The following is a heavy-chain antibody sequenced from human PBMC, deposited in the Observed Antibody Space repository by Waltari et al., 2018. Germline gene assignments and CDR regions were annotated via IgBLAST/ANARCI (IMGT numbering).Heavy chain of an antibody. J-gene: IGHJ5*02. V-gene: IGHV1-2*06. D-gene: IGHD2-2*01. CDR1: GYRFGDFF. Sequence: QALLVQSGAEVKTTGASMTVSCKASGYRFGDFFSPWLRQAPGQAPEWMGRIDPKTGDTTYTQKFQGRLTLTRDTSISTEYMELTNLTPDDTAMYFCARVLTSRNRLWLDPWGQGSLVTVSS. CDR3: ARVLTSRNRLWLDP. CDR2: IDPKTGDT.